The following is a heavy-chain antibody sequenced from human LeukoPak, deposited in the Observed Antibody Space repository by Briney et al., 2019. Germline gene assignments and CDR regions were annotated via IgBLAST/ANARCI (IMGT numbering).Heavy chain of an antibody. CDR2: INHSGST. Sequence: KPSETLSLTCAVYGGSFSGYYWSWIRQPPGKGLEWIGEINHSGSTNYNPSLKSRVTISVDTSKNQFSLKLSSVTAADTAVYYCARTVLWFPYGGVDPWGQGTLVTVFS. CDR1: GGSFSGYY. D-gene: IGHD3-10*01. CDR3: ARTVLWFPYGGVDP. J-gene: IGHJ5*02. V-gene: IGHV4-34*01.